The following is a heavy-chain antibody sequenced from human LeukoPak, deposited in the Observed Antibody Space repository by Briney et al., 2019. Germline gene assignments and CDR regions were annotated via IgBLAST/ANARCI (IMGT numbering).Heavy chain of an antibody. Sequence: GGSLRLSCAASGFTFSSYRMNWVRQAPGKGLEWVSSISSASSYIYYAGSVKGRFTISRDTAKNSLYLQMNGLRAEDTAVYYCARDSLYCGGGSCYPHYFDYWGQGTLVTVSS. CDR2: ISSASSYI. CDR1: GFTFSSYR. J-gene: IGHJ4*02. V-gene: IGHV3-21*01. CDR3: ARDSLYCGGGSCYPHYFDY. D-gene: IGHD2-15*01.